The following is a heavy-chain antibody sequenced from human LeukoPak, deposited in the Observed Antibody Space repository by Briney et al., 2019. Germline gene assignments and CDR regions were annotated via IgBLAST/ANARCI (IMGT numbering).Heavy chain of an antibody. Sequence: GGSLRLPCAASGFTFSSYAMSWVRQAPGKGLEWVSAISGSGGSTYYADSVKGRFTISRDNSKNTLYLQMNSLRAKDTAVYYCAKGYYYDSSGYPSDYWGQGTLVTVSS. D-gene: IGHD3-22*01. V-gene: IGHV3-23*01. J-gene: IGHJ4*02. CDR3: AKGYYYDSSGYPSDY. CDR1: GFTFSSYA. CDR2: ISGSGGST.